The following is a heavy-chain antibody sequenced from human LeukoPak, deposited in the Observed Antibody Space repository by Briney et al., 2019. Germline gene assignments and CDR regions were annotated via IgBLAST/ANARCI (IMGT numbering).Heavy chain of an antibody. Sequence: PGGSLRLSCAASGFTFSSYSMNWVRQAPGKGLWWVSYFSSSSTIYYADSVKGRFTISLDNAKKALYLQMNSLRAEDTAVYYCASYYDFWSGYYTYYFDYWGQGTLVTVSS. V-gene: IGHV3-48*01. CDR1: GFTFSSYS. CDR3: ASYYDFWSGYYTYYFDY. D-gene: IGHD3-3*01. CDR2: FSSSSTI. J-gene: IGHJ4*02.